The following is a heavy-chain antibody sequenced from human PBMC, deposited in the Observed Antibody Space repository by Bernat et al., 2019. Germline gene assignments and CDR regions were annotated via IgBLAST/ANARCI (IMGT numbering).Heavy chain of an antibody. V-gene: IGHV3-30*18. CDR3: AKAANYYGSGSYPGPLDAFDI. CDR1: GFTFSSYG. CDR2: ISYDGSNK. D-gene: IGHD3-10*01. J-gene: IGHJ3*02. Sequence: QVQLVESGGGVVQPGRSLRLSCAASGFTFSSYGMHWVRQAPGKGLEWVAVISYDGSNKYYADSVKDRFTISRDNSKNTLYLQMNSLRAEDTAVYYCAKAANYYGSGSYPGPLDAFDIWGQGTMVTVSS.